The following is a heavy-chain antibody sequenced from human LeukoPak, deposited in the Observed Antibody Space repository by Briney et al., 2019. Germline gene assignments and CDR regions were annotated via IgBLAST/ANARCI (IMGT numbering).Heavy chain of an antibody. CDR2: VYYSGST. CDR3: AKTVEMATYYFDY. J-gene: IGHJ4*02. CDR1: GGSINSGGYS. Sequence: SETLSLTCAVSGGSINSGGYSWSWIRQPPGKGLEWIGSVYYSGSTYYNPSLKSRVTISVDTSKNQFSLKLSSVTAADTAVYYCAKTVEMATYYFDYWGQGTLVTVSS. V-gene: IGHV4-30-2*03. D-gene: IGHD5-24*01.